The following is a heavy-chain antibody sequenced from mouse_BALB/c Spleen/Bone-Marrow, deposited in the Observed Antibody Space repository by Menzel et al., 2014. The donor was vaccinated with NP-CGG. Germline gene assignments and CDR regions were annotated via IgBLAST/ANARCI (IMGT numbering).Heavy chain of an antibody. V-gene: IGHV1-14*01. CDR2: INPYNDYT. CDR3: ARLGPYYRYDVAY. Sequence: EVQLQQSGPELVKPGASVKMSCKAPGYTFTSYIIHWVKQKPGQGLDWIGYINPYNDYTKYNEKFKGKATLTSDRSSSTAYMELSSLTSEDSAVYYCARLGPYYRYDVAYWGQGTLVTVSA. D-gene: IGHD2-14*01. J-gene: IGHJ3*01. CDR1: GYTFTSYI.